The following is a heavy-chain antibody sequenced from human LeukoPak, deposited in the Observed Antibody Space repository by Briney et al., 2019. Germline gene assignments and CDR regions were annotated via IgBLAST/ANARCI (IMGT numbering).Heavy chain of an antibody. J-gene: IGHJ5*02. CDR3: AIGYYYGSGSYFNWFDP. CDR1: GGTFSSYA. V-gene: IGHV1-69*04. Sequence: SVKVSCKASGGTFSSYAISWVRQAPGQGLEWMGRIIPILGIANYAQKFQGRVTITADKSTSTAYMELSSLRSEDTAVYYCAIGYYYGSGSYFNWFDPWGQGTLVTVSS. CDR2: IIPILGIA. D-gene: IGHD3-10*01.